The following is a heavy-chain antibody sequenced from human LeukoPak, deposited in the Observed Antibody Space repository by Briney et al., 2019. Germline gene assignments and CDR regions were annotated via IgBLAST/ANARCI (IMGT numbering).Heavy chain of an antibody. CDR2: IYPGGSVI. Sequence: GESLKISCKGFGNSFTNYWIGWVRQMPGKGLEWMGIIYPGGSVIHYSPSFHGQVTISADTSISTAYLQWTGLKASDSAMYYCACRRYSDTWSDPWGQGTLATVSS. V-gene: IGHV5-51*01. D-gene: IGHD6-13*01. CDR1: GNSFTNYW. J-gene: IGHJ5*02. CDR3: ACRRYSDTWSDP.